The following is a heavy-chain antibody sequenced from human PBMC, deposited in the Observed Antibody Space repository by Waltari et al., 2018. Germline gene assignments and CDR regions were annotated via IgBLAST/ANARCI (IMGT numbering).Heavy chain of an antibody. CDR1: GYTFTSYD. J-gene: IGHJ4*02. V-gene: IGHV1-8*01. CDR2: MNPNSVNT. Sequence: QVQLVQSGAEVKKPGASVKVSCKASGYTFTSYDINWVRQATGQGLEWMGWMNPNSVNTGYAQKFQGRVTMTRNTSISTAYMELSSLRSEDTAVYYCASSAPSGYDLDYWGQGTLVTVSS. CDR3: ASSAPSGYDLDY. D-gene: IGHD5-12*01.